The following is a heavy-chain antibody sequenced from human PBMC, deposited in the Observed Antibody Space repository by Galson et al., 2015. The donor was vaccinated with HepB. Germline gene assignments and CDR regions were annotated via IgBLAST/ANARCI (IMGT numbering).Heavy chain of an antibody. Sequence: CAISGDSVSTHSAAWNWIRQSPSRGLEWLGRTYYRSKWYYDYAVSLKSRITINPDTSKSQFSLQLNSVIPEDTAIYYCARERLDGFDVWGQGTMVTVSS. D-gene: IGHD2-21*02. V-gene: IGHV6-1*01. CDR3: ARERLDGFDV. CDR2: TYYRSKWYY. CDR1: GDSVSTHSAA. J-gene: IGHJ3*01.